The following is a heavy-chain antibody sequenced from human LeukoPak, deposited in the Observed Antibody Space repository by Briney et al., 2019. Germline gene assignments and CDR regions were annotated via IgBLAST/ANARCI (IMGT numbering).Heavy chain of an antibody. Sequence: ASVKVSCKASGYTFTSYDINRVRQATGQGHEWMGWMNPNSGSTGYAQKFQGRVTITRNTSISTAYMELSGLRSEDTAVYYCARGRSRGYPYYFEYWGQGTLVTVSS. D-gene: IGHD5-12*01. CDR1: GYTFTSYD. V-gene: IGHV1-8*03. J-gene: IGHJ4*02. CDR3: ARGRSRGYPYYFEY. CDR2: MNPNSGST.